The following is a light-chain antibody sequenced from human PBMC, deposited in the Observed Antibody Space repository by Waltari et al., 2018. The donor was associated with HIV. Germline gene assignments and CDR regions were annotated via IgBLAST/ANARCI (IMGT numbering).Light chain of an antibody. CDR3: ASYTVNSTGV. J-gene: IGLJ1*01. Sequence: QSALSQPASVSASPGQSVAISCSGSARDIGRYNYVSWYQQPPDRAPTLILFDVNNRPSGISDRFSGSKSGTTASLTISTVRTDDEADYYCASYTVNSTGVFGTGTKLSVL. CDR2: DVN. CDR1: ARDIGRYNY. V-gene: IGLV2-14*03.